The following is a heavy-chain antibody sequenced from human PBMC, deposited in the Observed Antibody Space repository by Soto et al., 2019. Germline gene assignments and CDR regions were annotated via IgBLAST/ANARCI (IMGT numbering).Heavy chain of an antibody. D-gene: IGHD2-2*01. CDR3: ARVPDR. CDR1: GDSISSSKYY. V-gene: IGHV4-39*07. Sequence: PSETLSLTCTFSGDSISSSKYYWGWIRQPPGKGLEWIGSIYYSGSPYYNPSLKSRVTISVDTSKNQFSLKLTSMTAADTAVYYCARVPDRWGQGTLVTVSS. CDR2: IYYSGSP. J-gene: IGHJ5*02.